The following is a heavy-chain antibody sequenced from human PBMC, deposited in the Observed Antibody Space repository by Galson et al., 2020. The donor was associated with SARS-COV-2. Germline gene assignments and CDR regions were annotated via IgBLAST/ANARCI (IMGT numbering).Heavy chain of an antibody. Sequence: GGSLRLSCAASGFTFSSYAMSWVRQAPGKGLEWVSAISGSGGSTYYADSVKGRFTISRDNSKNTLYLQMNSLRAEDTAVYYCAKVLGIAARPDYYYGMDVWGQGTTVTVSS. D-gene: IGHD6-6*01. CDR1: GFTFSSYA. V-gene: IGHV3-23*01. CDR2: ISGSGGST. J-gene: IGHJ6*02. CDR3: AKVLGIAARPDYYYGMDV.